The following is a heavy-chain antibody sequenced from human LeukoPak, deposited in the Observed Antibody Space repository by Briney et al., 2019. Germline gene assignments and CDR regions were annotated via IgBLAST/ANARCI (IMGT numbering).Heavy chain of an antibody. Sequence: SETLSLTCTVSRGSMSNYYWSWIRQPPGEGLEWIGYIYYSGSTNYNPSLESRVTISVDTSKNQFSLKLSSVTAADTAVYYCARLRVRHDSSGSYPRAGRWNAFDIWGQGTMVTVSS. V-gene: IGHV4-59*12. CDR2: IYYSGST. CDR3: ARLRVRHDSSGSYPRAGRWNAFDI. J-gene: IGHJ3*02. D-gene: IGHD3-22*01. CDR1: RGSMSNYY.